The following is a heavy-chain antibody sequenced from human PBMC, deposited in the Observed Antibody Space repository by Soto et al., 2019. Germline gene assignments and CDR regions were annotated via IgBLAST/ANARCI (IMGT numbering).Heavy chain of an antibody. CDR1: GDSISSSSYY. V-gene: IGHV4-39*06. CDR2: ICYSGST. J-gene: IGHJ5*02. D-gene: IGHD6-13*01. Sequence: PSETLSLTCTVSGDSISSSSYYWGWIRQPPGKGLEWIGNICYSGSTYYNPSLKSRVTISVDTSKNQFPLKLSSVTAADTAVYYCARVTVAAAGNNWFDPWGQGTLVTVSS. CDR3: ARVTVAAAGNNWFDP.